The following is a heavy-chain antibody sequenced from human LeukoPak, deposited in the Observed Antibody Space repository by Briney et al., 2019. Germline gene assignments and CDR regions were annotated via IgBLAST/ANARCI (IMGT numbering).Heavy chain of an antibody. CDR1: GFTFSSNW. CDR3: ARESVAPSKYYNDSSGYYLDY. CDR2: IYSGGST. D-gene: IGHD3-22*01. V-gene: IGHV3-53*01. J-gene: IGHJ4*02. Sequence: QPGGSLRLSCAASGFTFSSNWMYWVRQAPGKGLEWVSVIYSGGSTYYADSVKGRFTISRDNSKNTLYLQMNSLRAEDTAVYYCARESVAPSKYYNDSSGYYLDYWGQGTLVTVSS.